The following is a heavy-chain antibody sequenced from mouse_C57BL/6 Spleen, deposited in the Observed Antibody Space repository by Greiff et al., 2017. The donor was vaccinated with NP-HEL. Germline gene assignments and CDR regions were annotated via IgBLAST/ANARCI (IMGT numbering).Heavy chain of an antibody. CDR3: ASRITTVVADY. D-gene: IGHD1-1*01. J-gene: IGHJ2*01. CDR2: IYPGDGDT. Sequence: VKLVESGPELVKPGASVKISCKASGYAFSSSWMNWVKQRPGKGLEWIGRIYPGDGDTNYNGKFKGKATLTADKSSSTAYMQLSSLTSEDSAVYFCASRITTVVADYWGQGTTLTVSS. V-gene: IGHV1-82*01. CDR1: GYAFSSSW.